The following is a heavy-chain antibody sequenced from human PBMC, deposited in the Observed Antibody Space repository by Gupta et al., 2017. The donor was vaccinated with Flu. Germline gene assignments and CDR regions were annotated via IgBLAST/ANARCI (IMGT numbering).Heavy chain of an antibody. Sequence: EVQLVESGGGLVQPGGSLRLSCAASGFTFSGSWLTWVRQAPGKGLEWVANIKQDGSEKYYVDSVKGRFTISRDNAKNSLYLQMNSLRAEDTAVYYCARDRGYCSSTSCYKGPFDYWGQGTLVTVSS. D-gene: IGHD2-2*02. CDR3: ARDRGYCSSTSCYKGPFDY. J-gene: IGHJ4*02. CDR2: IKQDGSEK. CDR1: GFTFSGSW. V-gene: IGHV3-7*01.